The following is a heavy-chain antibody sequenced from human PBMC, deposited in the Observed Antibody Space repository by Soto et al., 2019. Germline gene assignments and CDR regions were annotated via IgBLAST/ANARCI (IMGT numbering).Heavy chain of an antibody. Sequence: GGSLRLSCAASGFTFSSYWMHWVRQAPGKGLVWVSRINSDGSTTNYVDSVKGRFTISRENAKNTLSLQMNSLRAEDTAVYYCGRMGGGNSDHWGQGTLVTVSS. J-gene: IGHJ5*02. CDR3: GRMGGGNSDH. V-gene: IGHV3-74*01. CDR2: INSDGSTT. CDR1: GFTFSSYW. D-gene: IGHD4-4*01.